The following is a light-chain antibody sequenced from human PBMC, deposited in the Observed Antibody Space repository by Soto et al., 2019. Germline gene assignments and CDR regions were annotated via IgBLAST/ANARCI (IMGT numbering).Light chain of an antibody. Sequence: DIQMTQSPSSLSPSVGDRVTITCRASRSISDWLAWYQQKPGKAPELLIFDASNLKSGVSSRFSGSGSGTEFTLTISRLQPDDVATYYCQQGNSFPFTFGPGTKVDIK. J-gene: IGKJ3*01. CDR2: DAS. CDR3: QQGNSFPFT. V-gene: IGKV1-5*01. CDR1: RSISDW.